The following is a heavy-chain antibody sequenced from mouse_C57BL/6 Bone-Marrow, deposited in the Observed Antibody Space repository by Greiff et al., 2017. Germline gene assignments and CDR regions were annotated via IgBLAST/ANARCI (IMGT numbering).Heavy chain of an antibody. D-gene: IGHD3-2*02. Sequence: EVQRVESGGGLVQPGGSMKLSCVASGFTFSNYWMNWVRQSPEKGLEWVAQISLNSDNSASPYPVSVKGRFTISRDNSKSSMYLQMNNLRAEDTGIYYWAGDSLGYSFAYWGQGTLVTVSA. CDR3: AGDSLGYSFAY. V-gene: IGHV6-3*01. J-gene: IGHJ3*01. CDR2: ISLNSDNSAS. CDR1: GFTFSNYW.